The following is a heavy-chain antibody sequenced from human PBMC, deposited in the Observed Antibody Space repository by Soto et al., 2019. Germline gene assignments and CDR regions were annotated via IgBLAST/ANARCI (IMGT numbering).Heavy chain of an antibody. CDR1: GGSISSYY. Sequence: PSETLSLTCTVSGGSISSYYWSWIRQPPGKGLEWIGYTYYSGSTNYNPSLKSRVTISVDTSKNQFSLKLSSVTAADTAVYYCARHVLIEYYYDSSGHLAYFDYWGQGTLVTVSS. V-gene: IGHV4-59*08. CDR3: ARHVLIEYYYDSSGHLAYFDY. J-gene: IGHJ4*02. D-gene: IGHD3-22*01. CDR2: TYYSGST.